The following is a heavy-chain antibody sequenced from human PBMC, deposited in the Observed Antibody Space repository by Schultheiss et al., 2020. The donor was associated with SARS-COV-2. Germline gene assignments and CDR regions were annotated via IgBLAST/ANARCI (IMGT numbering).Heavy chain of an antibody. Sequence: QTLSLTCTVSGGSISSSSYYWGWIRQPPGKGLEWIGYIYYSGSTYYNPSLKSRVTISVDTSKNQFSLKLSSVTAADTAVYYCARSGIFWYFDLWGRGTLVTVSS. CDR1: GGSISSSSYY. D-gene: IGHD1-14*01. V-gene: IGHV4-39*07. J-gene: IGHJ2*01. CDR2: IYYSGST. CDR3: ARSGIFWYFDL.